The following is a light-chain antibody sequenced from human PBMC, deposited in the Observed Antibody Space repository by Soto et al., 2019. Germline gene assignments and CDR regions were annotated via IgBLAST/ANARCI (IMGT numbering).Light chain of an antibody. Sequence: DIQMTPSPYSLSASVGERVTLTCRARQGIDNYLAWYQQKPGKAPKLLIYAASTLQSGVPSRFTGSGSGTDFTLTISSLQPEDAATYYCQKCKVAPFTFGGGTKVDIK. CDR1: QGIDNY. CDR2: AAS. V-gene: IGKV1-27*01. J-gene: IGKJ4*01. CDR3: QKCKVAPFT.